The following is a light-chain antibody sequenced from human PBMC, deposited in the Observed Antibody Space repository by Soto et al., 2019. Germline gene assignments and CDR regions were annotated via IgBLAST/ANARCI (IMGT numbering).Light chain of an antibody. V-gene: IGLV2-23*02. CDR1: GSDVGTYNL. CDR3: CSYAGSSTWI. CDR2: EVT. Sequence: QSALTQPASVSGSPGQSITISCTGAGSDVGTYNLVSWYQQHPGNAPNLIIFEVTKRPSRVSYRFSGSKSGNTASLTISGLQAEDEADYHGCSYAGSSTWIFGGGTKVTVL. J-gene: IGLJ2*01.